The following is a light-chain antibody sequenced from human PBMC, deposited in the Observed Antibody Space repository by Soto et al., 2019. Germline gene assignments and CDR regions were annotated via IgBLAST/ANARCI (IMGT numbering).Light chain of an antibody. V-gene: IGKV1-9*01. CDR1: QGISSY. CDR3: QQYDSFSVT. Sequence: DVQMTQSPSSLSALVGDRVTITCRASQGISSYLAWYQQKPGKAPKLLIYTASTLQSGVPSRFSGSGSGTEFTLTISSLQPDDFATYYCQQYDSFSVTFGQGTKVDIK. CDR2: TAS. J-gene: IGKJ1*01.